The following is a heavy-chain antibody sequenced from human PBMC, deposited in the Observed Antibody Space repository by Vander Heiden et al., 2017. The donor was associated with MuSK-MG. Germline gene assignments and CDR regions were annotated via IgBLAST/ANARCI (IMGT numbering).Heavy chain of an antibody. CDR2: ISYDGSNK. J-gene: IGHJ4*02. CDR1: GFTFSSYA. D-gene: IGHD2-2*01. CDR3: ARALRYCSSTSCSPVDY. Sequence: QVQLVASGGGVVQPGRSLRLSCAAAGFTFSSYAMHWVRQAPGKGLEWVAVISYDGSNKYYADSVKGRFTISRDNSKNTLYLQMNSLRAEDTAVYYCARALRYCSSTSCSPVDYWGQGTLVTVSS. V-gene: IGHV3-30*04.